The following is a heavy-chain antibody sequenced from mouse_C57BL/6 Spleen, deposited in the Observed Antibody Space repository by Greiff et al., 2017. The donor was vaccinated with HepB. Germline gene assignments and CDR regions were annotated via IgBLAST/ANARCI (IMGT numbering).Heavy chain of an antibody. CDR3: AKSPDGSSYWYFDV. D-gene: IGHD1-1*01. V-gene: IGHV2-5*01. CDR2: IWRGGST. CDR1: GFSLTSYG. Sequence: VKLKESGPGLVQPSQSLSITCTVSGFSLTSYGVHWVRQSPGKGLEWLGVIWRGGSTDYNAAFMSRLSITKDNSKSQVFFKMNSLQADDTAIYYWAKSPDGSSYWYFDVWGTGTTVTVSS. J-gene: IGHJ1*03.